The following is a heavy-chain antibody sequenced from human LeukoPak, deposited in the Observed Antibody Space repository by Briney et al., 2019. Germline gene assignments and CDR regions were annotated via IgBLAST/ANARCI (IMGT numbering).Heavy chain of an antibody. D-gene: IGHD6-13*01. Sequence: SETLSLTCTVSGGSISSRRYYWGWIRQPPGQGLEWIGSIYYSGSTYYNPSLNSRVTVSVDTSKNQFSLRLSSVTAADTALYYCTAGPWYFDYWGQGTLVTVSS. V-gene: IGHV4-39*01. CDR3: TAGPWYFDY. J-gene: IGHJ4*02. CDR2: IYYSGST. CDR1: GGSISSRRYY.